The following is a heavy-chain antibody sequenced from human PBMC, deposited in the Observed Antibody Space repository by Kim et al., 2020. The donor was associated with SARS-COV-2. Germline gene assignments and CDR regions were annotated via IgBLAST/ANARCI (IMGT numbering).Heavy chain of an antibody. D-gene: IGHD6-13*01. J-gene: IGHJ4*02. CDR3: AARTASSWYSFDY. V-gene: IGHV3-23*01. Sequence: GGSLRLSCVASGFTFNTFAMNWVRQAPGKGLEYVSTITGSGSATYYADSVKGRFTISRDNSKRTLYLQMISLRAEDTAIYYCAARTASSWYSFDYWGQGT. CDR2: ITGSGSAT. CDR1: GFTFNTFA.